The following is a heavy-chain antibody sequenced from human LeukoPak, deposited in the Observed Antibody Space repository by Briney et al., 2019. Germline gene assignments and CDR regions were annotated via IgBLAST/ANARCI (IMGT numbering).Heavy chain of an antibody. Sequence: GGSLRLSCSASGSTFSSYVMHWVRQAPGKGLEYVSGISGDGASTYYADSVKGRFTISRDNSKNTLYVQMTSLRAEDAAVYYCVYQVQGVVEWGQGTLVTVSS. CDR3: VYQVQGVVE. CDR1: GSTFSSYV. J-gene: IGHJ4*02. D-gene: IGHD2-15*01. V-gene: IGHV3-64*05. CDR2: ISGDGAST.